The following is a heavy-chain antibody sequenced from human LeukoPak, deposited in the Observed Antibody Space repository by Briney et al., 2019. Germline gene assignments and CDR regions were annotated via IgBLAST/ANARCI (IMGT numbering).Heavy chain of an antibody. Sequence: PGGSLRLSCAASGFTFSSYAMSWVRQAPGRGLEWVSAISGSGGSTYYADSVKGRFTISRDNSKNTLYLQMNSLRAEDTAVYYCAKDLVCSSTSCEGAFDIWGQGTMVTVSS. D-gene: IGHD2-2*01. CDR3: AKDLVCSSTSCEGAFDI. V-gene: IGHV3-23*01. J-gene: IGHJ3*02. CDR2: ISGSGGST. CDR1: GFTFSSYA.